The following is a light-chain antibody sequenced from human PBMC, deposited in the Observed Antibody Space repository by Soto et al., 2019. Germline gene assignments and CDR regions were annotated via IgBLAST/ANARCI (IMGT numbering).Light chain of an antibody. J-gene: IGLJ1*01. Sequence: QSALTQPASVSGSPGQPITISCTGTISDIGGYEYVSWYQQHPGKAPRLMIYEVTYRPSGVSNRFSGSKSGSTASLTISGLQAEDEADYYCSSYTDSSTLGLYVFGTGTKVTVL. CDR3: SSYTDSSTLGLYV. V-gene: IGLV2-14*01. CDR2: EVT. CDR1: ISDIGGYEY.